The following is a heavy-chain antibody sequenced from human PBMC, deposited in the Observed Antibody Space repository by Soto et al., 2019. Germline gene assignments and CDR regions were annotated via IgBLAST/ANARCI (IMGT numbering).Heavy chain of an antibody. V-gene: IGHV4-59*01. Sequence: QVQLQESGPGLVKPSETLSLTCTVSGGSISSYYWSWIRQPPGKGLEWIGYIYYSGSTNYNPSLKSRVTIAVDTSKNQFSLKLSSVTAADTAVYYCARGSSQDAEYFQHWGQGTLVTVSS. CDR1: GGSISSYY. D-gene: IGHD6-6*01. CDR3: ARGSSQDAEYFQH. J-gene: IGHJ1*01. CDR2: IYYSGST.